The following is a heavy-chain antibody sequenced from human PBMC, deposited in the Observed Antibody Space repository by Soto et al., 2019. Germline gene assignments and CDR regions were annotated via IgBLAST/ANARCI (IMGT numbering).Heavy chain of an antibody. Sequence: QLQLQESGPGLVKPSETLSLTCTVSGGSISSSSYYWGWIRQPPGKGLEWIGSIYYSGSTYYNPSLKSRVTIYVDTSKNQFSLKLSSVTAADTAVYYCARYSIVGAGYYFDYWGQGTLVTVSS. CDR2: IYYSGST. CDR1: GGSISSSSYY. CDR3: ARYSIVGAGYYFDY. J-gene: IGHJ4*02. D-gene: IGHD1-26*01. V-gene: IGHV4-39*01.